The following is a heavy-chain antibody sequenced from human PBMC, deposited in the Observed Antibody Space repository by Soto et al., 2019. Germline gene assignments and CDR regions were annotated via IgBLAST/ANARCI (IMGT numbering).Heavy chain of an antibody. D-gene: IGHD2-2*01. CDR2: MNPNSGNT. CDR1: GYTFTSYD. V-gene: IGHV1-8*01. Sequence: ASVKVSCKASGYTFTSYDINWVRQATGQGLEWMGWMNPNSGNTGYAQKFQGRVTMTRNTSISTAYMELRSLRSDDTAVYYCARIPAAMLFAFDIWGQGTMVTVS. CDR3: ARIPAAMLFAFDI. J-gene: IGHJ3*02.